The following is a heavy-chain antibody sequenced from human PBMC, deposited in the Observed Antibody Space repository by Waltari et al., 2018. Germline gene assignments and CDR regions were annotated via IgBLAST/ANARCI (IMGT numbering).Heavy chain of an antibody. D-gene: IGHD2-2*01. Sequence: QVQLVQSGAEVKKPGASVKVSCKASGYTFTSYDINWVRQATGQGLEWMGWMNPNSGNTGYAQKVQGRVTMTRNTSISTAYMELSSLRSEDTAVYYCARGLGDIVVVPAAIGPGLDYWGQGTLVTVSS. CDR1: GYTFTSYD. J-gene: IGHJ4*02. CDR2: MNPNSGNT. V-gene: IGHV1-8*01. CDR3: ARGLGDIVVVPAAIGPGLDY.